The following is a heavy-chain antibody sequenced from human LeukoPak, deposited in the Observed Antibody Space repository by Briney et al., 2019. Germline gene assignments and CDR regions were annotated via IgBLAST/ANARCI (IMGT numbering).Heavy chain of an antibody. D-gene: IGHD1-14*01. CDR1: GFTLTSYW. V-gene: IGHV3-74*01. Sequence: GGSLRLSCAASGFTLTSYWMHWVRQAPGKGLAWVSRIKIDGSTIYADSVKGRFTISRDNAKNTLFLQMNSLRAEDTAVYCCARDIPLEPPDYWGQGTLVTVSS. J-gene: IGHJ4*02. CDR2: IKIDGST. CDR3: ARDIPLEPPDY.